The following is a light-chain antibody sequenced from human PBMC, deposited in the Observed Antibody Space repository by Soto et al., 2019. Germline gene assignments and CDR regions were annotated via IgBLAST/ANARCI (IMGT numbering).Light chain of an antibody. Sequence: DIQMTQSPSSVSASVGDRVTITCRASQDITRWLAWYQQRPGKAPQLLIYGASSLHSGVPSRFSGSGAGTDFTLTISSLQPADFAAYFCQQSHSFPPTVGRGTKVEL. V-gene: IGKV1-12*01. CDR2: GAS. CDR3: QQSHSFPPT. J-gene: IGKJ4*01. CDR1: QDITRW.